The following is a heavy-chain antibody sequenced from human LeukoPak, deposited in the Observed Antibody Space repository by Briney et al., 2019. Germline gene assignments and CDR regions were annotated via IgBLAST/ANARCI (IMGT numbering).Heavy chain of an antibody. CDR3: ATELLWFGELFRDFDY. Sequence: SETLSLTCTVSGGSISSYYWSWIRQPPGKGLEWIGYIYYSGSTNYNPSLKSRVTISADMSKNQFSLKLSSVTAEDTAVYYCATELLWFGELFRDFDYWGQGTLVTVSS. CDR1: GGSISSYY. J-gene: IGHJ4*02. V-gene: IGHV4-59*12. CDR2: IYYSGST. D-gene: IGHD3-10*01.